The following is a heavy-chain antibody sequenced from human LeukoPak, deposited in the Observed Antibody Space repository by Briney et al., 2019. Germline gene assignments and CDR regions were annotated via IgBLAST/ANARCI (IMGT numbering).Heavy chain of an antibody. CDR2: IYHSGST. D-gene: IGHD1-26*01. Sequence: SETLSLTCTVSGGSISSSVYYWGWIRQPPGKGLEWIGSIYHSGSTYYNPSLKSRVTISVDTSRNQFSLNLSSVTAADTAVYYCARYSGSYSVDSWGQGTLVTVSS. J-gene: IGHJ4*02. CDR3: ARYSGSYSVDS. V-gene: IGHV4-39*07. CDR1: GGSISSSVYY.